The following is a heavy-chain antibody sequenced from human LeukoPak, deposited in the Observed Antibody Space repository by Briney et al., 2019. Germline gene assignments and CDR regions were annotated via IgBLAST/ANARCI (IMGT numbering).Heavy chain of an antibody. D-gene: IGHD5-24*01. J-gene: IGHJ4*02. Sequence: SETLSLTCTVSGGSISSYYWSWIRQPPGKGLEWIGSIYYSGSTYYNPSLKSRVTISVDTSKNQFSLKLSSVTAADTAVYYCARARWPKYYFDYWGQGTRVAVSS. CDR3: ARARWPKYYFDY. CDR1: GGSISSYY. V-gene: IGHV4-39*07. CDR2: IYYSGST.